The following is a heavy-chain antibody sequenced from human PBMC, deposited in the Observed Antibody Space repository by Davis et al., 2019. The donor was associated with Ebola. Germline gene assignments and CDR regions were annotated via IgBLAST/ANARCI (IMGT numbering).Heavy chain of an antibody. V-gene: IGHV3-7*01. Sequence: PGGSLRLSCAASGFTFSNYWMSWVRQAPGKGLEWVANIKQDETEKYYADSVKGRFTISRGNAKNSLYLQMNSLRAEDTAVYYCAAVRGSYRVYYFDYWGQGTLVTVSS. J-gene: IGHJ4*02. CDR3: AAVRGSYRVYYFDY. CDR1: GFTFSNYW. D-gene: IGHD1-26*01. CDR2: IKQDETEK.